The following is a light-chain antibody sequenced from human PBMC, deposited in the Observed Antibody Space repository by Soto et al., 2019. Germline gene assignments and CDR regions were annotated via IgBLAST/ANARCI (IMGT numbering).Light chain of an antibody. V-gene: IGLV2-23*02. Sequence: QSALTQPASVSGSPGQSITISCTGSSSDIGDYNLVSWYQQHPGKAPKLMIFEVSQRPSGVSNRFSGSKSGTTASLKISGLQAEDEADYYCCSYAVGTTYVFGTGTKLT. J-gene: IGLJ1*01. CDR2: EVS. CDR3: CSYAVGTTYV. CDR1: SSDIGDYNL.